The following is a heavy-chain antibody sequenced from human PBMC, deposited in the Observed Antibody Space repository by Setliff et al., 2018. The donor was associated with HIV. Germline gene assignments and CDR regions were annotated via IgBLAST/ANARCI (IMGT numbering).Heavy chain of an antibody. CDR3: AIRISAAGSAFQH. V-gene: IGHV1-18*01. J-gene: IGHJ1*01. Sequence: GASVKVSCKASSYIFSSNDIDWVRQAPGQGLEWMGRITSYNGNTKCAQKFQDRVTMTTDKSTTTAYMDLRSLRSDDTAVYYCAIRISAAGSAFQHWGQGTLVTVSS. CDR2: ITSYNGNT. CDR1: SYIFSSND. D-gene: IGHD6-13*01.